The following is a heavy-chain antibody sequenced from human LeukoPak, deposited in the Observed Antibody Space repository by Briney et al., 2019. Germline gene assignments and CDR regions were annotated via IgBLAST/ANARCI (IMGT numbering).Heavy chain of an antibody. D-gene: IGHD3-10*01. CDR1: GLTFSSYG. Sequence: PGGSLRLSCAASGLTFSSYGMHWVRQAPGKGPKWVAFIRYDGSNKYYADSVKGRFTISRDNSKNTLYLQMNSLRAEDTAVYYCAKGLITMVRGAMDYWGQGTQVTVSS. CDR3: AKGLITMVRGAMDY. J-gene: IGHJ4*02. V-gene: IGHV3-30*02. CDR2: IRYDGSNK.